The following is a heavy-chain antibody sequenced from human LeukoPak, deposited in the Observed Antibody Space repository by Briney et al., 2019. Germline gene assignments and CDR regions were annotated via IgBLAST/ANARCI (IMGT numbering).Heavy chain of an antibody. Sequence: GGSLRLSCAASGFTFNIYWMHWVRQTPGKGLVWLSGIDNDGSNTTHADSVKGRFTISRDNAKNTLYLQMNSLRAEDTAVYYCARDRRDFYYMDVWGKGTTVTVSS. CDR1: GFTFNIYW. V-gene: IGHV3-74*01. J-gene: IGHJ6*03. CDR3: ARDRRDFYYMDV. CDR2: IDNDGSNT.